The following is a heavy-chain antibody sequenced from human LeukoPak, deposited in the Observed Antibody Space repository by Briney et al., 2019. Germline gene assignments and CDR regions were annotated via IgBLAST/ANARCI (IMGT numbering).Heavy chain of an antibody. Sequence: GGSLRLSCAASGFTFSSYWMHWVRQAPGKGLVWVSRINSDGSSTSYADSVKGRFTISRDSSKNTLYLQMNSLRAEDTAVYYCAKDGARGIRFGKIPHYFDYWGQGTLVTVSS. CDR2: INSDGSST. V-gene: IGHV3-74*01. CDR1: GFTFSSYW. J-gene: IGHJ4*02. D-gene: IGHD3-10*01. CDR3: AKDGARGIRFGKIPHYFDY.